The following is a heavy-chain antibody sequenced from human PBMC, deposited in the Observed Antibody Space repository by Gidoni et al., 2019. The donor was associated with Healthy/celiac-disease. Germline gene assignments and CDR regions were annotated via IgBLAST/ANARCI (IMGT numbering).Heavy chain of an antibody. V-gene: IGHV3-30-3*01. Sequence: QVKLVEAGGGVVQPGRSLRLAWAAAGFTFSSYAMHWVRQAPGKGLEWVAVISYDGSNKYYADSVKCRFTISRDNSKNTLYLQMNSLRAEDTAVYYCAREPDYGGNSQYFQHWGQGTLVTVSS. CDR3: AREPDYGGNSQYFQH. D-gene: IGHD4-17*01. CDR2: ISYDGSNK. J-gene: IGHJ1*01. CDR1: GFTFSSYA.